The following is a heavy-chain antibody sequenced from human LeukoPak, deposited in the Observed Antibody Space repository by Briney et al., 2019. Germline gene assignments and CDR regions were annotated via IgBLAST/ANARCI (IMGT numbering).Heavy chain of an antibody. D-gene: IGHD3-10*01. J-gene: IGHJ6*03. CDR2: ISSSSSTI. CDR1: GFTFSSYS. CDR3: ARDSQWFGELTYYYYMDV. V-gene: IGHV3-48*01. Sequence: PGGSLRLSCAASGFTFSSYSMNWVRQAPGKGLEWVSYISSSSSTIYYADSVKGRFTISRDNAKNSLYLQMNSLRAEDTAVYYCARDSQWFGELTYYYYMDVWGKGTTVTVSS.